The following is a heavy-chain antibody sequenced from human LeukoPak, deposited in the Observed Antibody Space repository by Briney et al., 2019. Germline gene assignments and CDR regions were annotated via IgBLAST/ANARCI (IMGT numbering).Heavy chain of an antibody. Sequence: PGGSLRLSCAASGFTFSTYSMNWVRQAPGKGLEWVSYISGRSESKSYADSVKGRFTISRDNAKNSLYLQMNSLRAEDTAVYYCARVPPTYFDYWGQGTLVTVSS. V-gene: IGHV3-48*04. CDR3: ARVPPTYFDY. CDR1: GFTFSTYS. J-gene: IGHJ4*02. CDR2: ISGRSESK.